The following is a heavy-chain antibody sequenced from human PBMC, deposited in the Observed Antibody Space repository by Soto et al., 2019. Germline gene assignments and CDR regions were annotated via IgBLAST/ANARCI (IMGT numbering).Heavy chain of an antibody. V-gene: IGHV3-66*01. Sequence: PGGSLRLSCAASGFTVSSNYMSWVRQAPGKGLDLVFVFFSGGSTYFVDSVKGRFTISRDNSKNTLYLQMNSLRAEDTAVYYCARDRGGSKQLIILYYWGQGTLVTVSS. D-gene: IGHD6-6*01. CDR2: FFSGGST. CDR1: GFTVSSNY. CDR3: ARDRGGSKQLIILYY. J-gene: IGHJ4*02.